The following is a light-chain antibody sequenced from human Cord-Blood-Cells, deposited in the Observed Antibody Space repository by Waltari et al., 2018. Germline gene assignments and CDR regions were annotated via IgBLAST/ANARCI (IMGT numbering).Light chain of an antibody. CDR2: WAS. J-gene: IGKJ2*01. CDR3: QQYYSTPYT. CDR1: QSVLYSPNNKNY. Sequence: DIVMTQSPDSLDVSLGERATINCKCSQSVLYSPNNKNYLAWYQQKPGQPPKLLMYWASTRESGVPDRFSGSGSGTDFTLTISSLQAEDVAVYYCQQYYSTPYTFGQGTKLEIK. V-gene: IGKV4-1*01.